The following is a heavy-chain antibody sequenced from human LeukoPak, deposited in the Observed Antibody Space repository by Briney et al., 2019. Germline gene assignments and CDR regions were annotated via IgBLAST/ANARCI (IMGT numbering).Heavy chain of an antibody. Sequence: GGSLRLSCAASGFTFSNYEMHWVRQAPGKGLEWVSYISSSGSDIYYADSVKGRFTISRDNTKNSLYLHMNSLRAEDTAVYYCARDYGGSSPFDYWGQGTPVTVSS. V-gene: IGHV3-48*03. CDR2: ISSSGSDI. J-gene: IGHJ4*02. D-gene: IGHD4-23*01. CDR3: ARDYGGSSPFDY. CDR1: GFTFSNYE.